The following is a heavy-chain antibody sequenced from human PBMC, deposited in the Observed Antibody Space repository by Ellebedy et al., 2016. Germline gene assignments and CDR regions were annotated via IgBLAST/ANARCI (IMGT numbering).Heavy chain of an antibody. D-gene: IGHD3-10*01. J-gene: IGHJ4*02. Sequence: SETLSLTXTVSGGSISSSSYYWGWIRQPPGKGLEWIGSIYYSGSTYYNPSLKSRVTISVDTSKNQFSLKLSSVTAADTAVYYCARDHIWLRVDYWGQGTLVTVSS. V-gene: IGHV4-39*07. CDR2: IYYSGST. CDR3: ARDHIWLRVDY. CDR1: GGSISSSSYY.